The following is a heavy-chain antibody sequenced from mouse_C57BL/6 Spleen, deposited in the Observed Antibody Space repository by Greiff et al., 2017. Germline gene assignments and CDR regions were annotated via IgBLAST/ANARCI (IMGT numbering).Heavy chain of an antibody. CDR1: GYTFTSYW. D-gene: IGHD1-1*01. V-gene: IGHV1-59*01. CDR2: IDPSDSYT. CDR3: ARGNYGSSSPWFAY. J-gene: IGHJ3*01. Sequence: VQLQQPGAELVRPGTSVKLSCKASGYTFTSYWMHWVKQRPGQGLEWIGVIDPSDSYTKYNQKFKGKATLTVDTSSSTAYMQLSSLTSEDSAVYYCARGNYGSSSPWFAYWGQGTLVTVSA.